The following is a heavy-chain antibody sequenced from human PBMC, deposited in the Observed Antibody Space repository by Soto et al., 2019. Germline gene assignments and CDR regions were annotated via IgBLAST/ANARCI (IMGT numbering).Heavy chain of an antibody. CDR3: ATGIAARPDYYYCGMDV. Sequence: QVQLVQSGAEVKKPGASVKVSCKVSGYTLTELSMHWVRQAPGKGLEWMGGFDPEDGETIYAQKFQGRVTMTEATSTDTAYMELSSLRSEDTAVYYCATGIAARPDYYYCGMDVWGQGTTVTVSS. D-gene: IGHD6-6*01. CDR2: FDPEDGET. J-gene: IGHJ6*02. CDR1: GYTLTELS. V-gene: IGHV1-24*01.